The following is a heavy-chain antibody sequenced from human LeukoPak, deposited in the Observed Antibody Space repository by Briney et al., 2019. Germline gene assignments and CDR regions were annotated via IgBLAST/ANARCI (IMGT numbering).Heavy chain of an antibody. J-gene: IGHJ4*02. CDR1: GYTLSELS. Sequence: ASVKVSCKVSGYTLSELSMHWVRQAPGKGLEWMGGFDPEDGETIYYAQKFQGRVTMTEDASTDTAYMELSSLRSEDTAVYYCATDDSRGYGLLDYWGQGTLVTVSS. V-gene: IGHV1-24*01. CDR2: FDPEDGET. CDR3: ATDDSRGYGLLDY. D-gene: IGHD1-26*01.